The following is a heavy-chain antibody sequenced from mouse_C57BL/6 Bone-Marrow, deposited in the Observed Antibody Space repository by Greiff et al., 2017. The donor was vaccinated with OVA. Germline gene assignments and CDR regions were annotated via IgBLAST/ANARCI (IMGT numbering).Heavy chain of an antibody. J-gene: IGHJ1*03. Sequence: QVHVKQPGAELVRPGSSVKLSCKASGYTFTSYWMDWVKQRPGQGLEWIGNIYPSDSETHYNQKFKDKATLTVDKSSSTAYMQLSSLTSEDSAVYYCARRGYFDVWGTGTTVTVSS. CDR1: GYTFTSYW. V-gene: IGHV1-61*01. CDR3: ARRGYFDV. CDR2: IYPSDSET.